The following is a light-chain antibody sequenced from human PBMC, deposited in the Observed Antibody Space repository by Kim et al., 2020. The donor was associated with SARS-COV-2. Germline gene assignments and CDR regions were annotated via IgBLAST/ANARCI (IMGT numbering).Light chain of an antibody. Sequence: GTVEDPSTITCRAGEGTVDYLACYQHKPGKPPNLLISGAFTLQPEVPSRFSGSRSGTHFTLTISSLQPEDVATYYCQKYNNVPLTFGGGTKVDIK. V-gene: IGKV1-27*01. CDR1: EGTVDY. CDR2: GAF. J-gene: IGKJ4*01. CDR3: QKYNNVPLT.